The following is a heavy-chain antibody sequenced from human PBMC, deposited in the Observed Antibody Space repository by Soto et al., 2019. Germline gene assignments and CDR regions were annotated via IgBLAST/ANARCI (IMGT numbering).Heavy chain of an antibody. V-gene: IGHV4-34*01. Sequence: XETLSLTCAVYGWSFSGYYWSWIRQPPGKGLEWIGEINHSGSTNYNPSLKSRVTISVDTSKNQFSLKLSSVTAADTAVYYCARGPLFGSRPRTPIRDICFDSWGQGTLVTVSS. CDR3: ARGPLFGSRPRTPIRDICFDS. CDR1: GWSFSGYY. J-gene: IGHJ4*02. D-gene: IGHD2-21*01. CDR2: INHSGST.